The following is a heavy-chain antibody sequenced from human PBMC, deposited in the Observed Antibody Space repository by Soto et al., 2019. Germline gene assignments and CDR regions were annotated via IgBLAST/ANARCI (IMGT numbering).Heavy chain of an antibody. V-gene: IGHV3-30*18. CDR3: ANVPRLAILPGPFDY. J-gene: IGHJ4*02. D-gene: IGHD3-9*01. CDR2: ISYDGSNK. Sequence: QVQLVESGGGVVQPGRSLRLSCAASGFTFSSYGMHWVRQAPGKGLEWVAVISYDGSNKYYADSVKGRFTISRDNSKNTLYLQMNSLRAEDTAVYYCANVPRLAILPGPFDYWCQGTRVTVSS. CDR1: GFTFSSYG.